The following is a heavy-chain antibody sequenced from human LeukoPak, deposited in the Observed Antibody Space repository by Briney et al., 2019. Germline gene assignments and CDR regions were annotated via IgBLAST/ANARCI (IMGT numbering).Heavy chain of an antibody. CDR1: GFTFSDYG. CDR2: IWYDGSIN. D-gene: IGHD1-7*01. V-gene: IGHV3-33*01. Sequence: GGSLRLSCAASGFTFSDYGMHWVRQAPGKGLEWVAIIWYDGSINYYTDSVKGRFTISRDNSKSTMYLQMNSLRVEDTAVYYCARGFNWNYGRFDFWGQGTLVTVSS. J-gene: IGHJ4*02. CDR3: ARGFNWNYGRFDF.